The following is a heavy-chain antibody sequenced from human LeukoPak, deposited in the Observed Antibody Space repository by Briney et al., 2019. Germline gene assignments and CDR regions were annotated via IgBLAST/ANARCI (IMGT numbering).Heavy chain of an antibody. V-gene: IGHV4-4*08. CDR3: ARRIQLWSYWHFDL. CDR2: SYDSWRM. CDR1: GDSISRES. J-gene: IGHJ2*01. Sequence: SETLSLTCTVSGDSISRESWSWIRQAPGKGLECIGYSYDSWRMNYNPSLQSRVTISLDPSKNRLSLQLNSVTAADTAVYYCARRIQLWSYWHFDLWGRGTLVTVTS. D-gene: IGHD1-1*01.